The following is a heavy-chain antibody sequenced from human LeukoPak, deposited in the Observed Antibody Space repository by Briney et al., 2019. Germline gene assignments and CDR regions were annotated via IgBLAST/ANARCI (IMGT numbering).Heavy chain of an antibody. CDR2: IYYSGST. CDR3: ARDLGNPKIYSGSYYDY. J-gene: IGHJ4*02. V-gene: IGHV4-59*12. CDR1: GGSISSYY. D-gene: IGHD1-26*01. Sequence: PSETLSLTCTVSGGSISSYYWSWIRQPPGKGLEWIGYIYYSGSTYYNPSLKSRVTISVDTSKNQFSLKLSSVTAADTAVYYCARDLGNPKIYSGSYYDYWGQGTLVTVSS.